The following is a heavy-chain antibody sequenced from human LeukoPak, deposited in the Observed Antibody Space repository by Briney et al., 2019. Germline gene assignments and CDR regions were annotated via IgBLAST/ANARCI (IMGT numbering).Heavy chain of an antibody. D-gene: IGHD3-22*01. CDR1: GGSISSSSYY. CDR3: ARDTIYYDSSGYYPGDYYYYMDV. Sequence: SETLSLTCTVSGGSISSSSYYWGWIRQPPGKGLEWIGSIYYSGSTYYNPSPKSRVTISVDTSKNQFSLKLSSVTAADTAVYYCARDTIYYDSSGYYPGDYYYYMDVWGKGTTVTISS. CDR2: IYYSGST. V-gene: IGHV4-39*07. J-gene: IGHJ6*03.